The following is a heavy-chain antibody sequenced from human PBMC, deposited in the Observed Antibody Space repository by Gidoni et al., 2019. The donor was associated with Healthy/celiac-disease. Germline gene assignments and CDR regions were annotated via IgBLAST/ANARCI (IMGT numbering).Heavy chain of an antibody. J-gene: IGHJ6*02. CDR3: AKDSRYYDFWSGYYNSVYYYYGMDV. D-gene: IGHD3-3*01. CDR1: GFPFSRYA. Sequence: EVQLLESGGGLVQPGGSLRLSCAASGFPFSRYALTWVRQAPGKGLEWVSAISGSGGSTYYADSVKGRFTISRDNSKNTLYLQMNSLRAEDTAVYYCAKDSRYYDFWSGYYNSVYYYYGMDVWGQGTTVTVSS. CDR2: ISGSGGST. V-gene: IGHV3-23*01.